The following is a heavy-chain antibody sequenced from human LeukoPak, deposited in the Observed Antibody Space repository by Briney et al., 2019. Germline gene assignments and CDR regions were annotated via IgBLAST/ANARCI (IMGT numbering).Heavy chain of an antibody. D-gene: IGHD1-26*01. CDR1: GGSISNCYY. Sequence: SETLSLTCTVSGGSISNCYYWGWLRPPPGKGLGWIGIIYYSGSTYYNPSLKSRVTISVDTSKNQFSLKLSSVTAADTAVYYCASLSGSYTYFDYWGQGTPVTAS. CDR3: ASLSGSYTYFDY. J-gene: IGHJ4*02. CDR2: IYYSGST. V-gene: IGHV4-39*01.